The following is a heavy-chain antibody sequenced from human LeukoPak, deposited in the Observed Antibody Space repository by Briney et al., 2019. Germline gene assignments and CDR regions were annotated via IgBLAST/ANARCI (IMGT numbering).Heavy chain of an antibody. D-gene: IGHD3-3*01. Sequence: GGSLRLSCAASGFTFSSYSMNWVRQAPGKGLEWVGFIRGKAYGGTTEYAASVKGRFTISRDDSESTTYLQINSLKTEDTAVYYCTRGSDTIFGVARDGFDSWGQGTLVTVSS. CDR1: GFTFSSYS. J-gene: IGHJ4*02. CDR3: TRGSDTIFGVARDGFDS. V-gene: IGHV3-49*04. CDR2: IRGKAYGGTT.